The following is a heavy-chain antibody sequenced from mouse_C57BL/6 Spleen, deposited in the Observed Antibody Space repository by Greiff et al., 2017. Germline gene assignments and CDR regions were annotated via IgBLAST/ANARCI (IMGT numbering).Heavy chain of an antibody. J-gene: IGHJ4*01. CDR3: TRGDDYGYAMDY. D-gene: IGHD2-4*01. V-gene: IGHV5-9-1*02. CDR1: GFTFSSYA. CDR2: ISSGGDYI. Sequence: EVQLQQSGEGLVKPGGSLKLSCAASGFTFSSYAMSWVRQTPEKRLEWVAYISSGGDYIYYADTVKGRFTISRDNARNTLYLQMSSLKSEDTAMYYCTRGDDYGYAMDYWGQGTSVTVSS.